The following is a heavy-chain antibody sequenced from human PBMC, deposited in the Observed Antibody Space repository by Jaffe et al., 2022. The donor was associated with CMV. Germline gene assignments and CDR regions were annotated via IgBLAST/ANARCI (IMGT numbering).Heavy chain of an antibody. V-gene: IGHV4-39*01. CDR3: ARHDYYGDYAVDY. Sequence: QLQLQESGPGLVKPSETLSLTCTVSGGSISSSSYYWGWIRQPPGKGLEWIGSIYYSGSTYYNPSLKSRVTISVDTSKNQFSLKLSSVTAADTAVYYCARHDYYGDYAVDYWGQGTLVTVSS. CDR1: GGSISSSSYY. D-gene: IGHD4-17*01. J-gene: IGHJ4*02. CDR2: IYYSGST.